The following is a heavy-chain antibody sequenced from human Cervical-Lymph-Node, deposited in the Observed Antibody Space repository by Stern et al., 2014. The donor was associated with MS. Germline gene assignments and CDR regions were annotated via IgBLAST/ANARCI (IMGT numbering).Heavy chain of an antibody. V-gene: IGHV1-3*01. CDR1: GYTFTSYS. CDR3: ARVATVTILYYGMDV. D-gene: IGHD4-17*01. CDR2: IDAGDGNT. Sequence: QVQLVQSGAEVKKPGASVKVSCKASGYTFTSYSIHWVRQAPGQRLEWVGWIDAGDGNTKYSQKFQGRVTITRDTSASTAYMELSSLRSEDTAVYYCARVATVTILYYGMDVWGQGTTVTVSS. J-gene: IGHJ6*02.